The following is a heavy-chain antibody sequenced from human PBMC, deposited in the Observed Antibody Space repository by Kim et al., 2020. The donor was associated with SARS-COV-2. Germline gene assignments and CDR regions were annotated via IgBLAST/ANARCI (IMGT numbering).Heavy chain of an antibody. V-gene: IGHV1-3*01. CDR1: GYTFTSYA. CDR3: ARDEVGATILFDY. J-gene: IGHJ4*02. CDR2: INAGNGNT. D-gene: IGHD1-26*01. Sequence: DSVKVSCKASGYTFTSYAMHWVRQAPGQRLEWMGWINAGNGNTKYSQKFQGTVTITRDTSASTAYMELSSLRSEDTAVYYCARDEVGATILFDYWGQRTLVTVSS.